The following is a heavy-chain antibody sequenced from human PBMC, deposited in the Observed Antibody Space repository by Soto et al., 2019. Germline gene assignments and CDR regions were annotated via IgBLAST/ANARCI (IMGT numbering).Heavy chain of an antibody. Sequence: GGSLRLSYAASGFTFSSYAMSWVRQAPGKGLEWVSAISGSGGSTYYADSVKGRFTISRDNSKNTLYLQMNSLRAEDTAVYYCAKGPLTYYYDSSGSPIFGYWGQGTLVTVSS. CDR2: ISGSGGST. CDR1: GFTFSSYA. J-gene: IGHJ4*02. V-gene: IGHV3-23*01. CDR3: AKGPLTYYYDSSGSPIFGY. D-gene: IGHD3-22*01.